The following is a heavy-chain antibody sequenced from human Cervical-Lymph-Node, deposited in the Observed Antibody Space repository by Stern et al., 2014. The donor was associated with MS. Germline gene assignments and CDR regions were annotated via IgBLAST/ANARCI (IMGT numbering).Heavy chain of an antibody. CDR1: GYSFTSYW. V-gene: IGHV5-51*01. D-gene: IGHD2-2*01. J-gene: IGHJ5*02. CDR3: ARRHCSSRRCGWFDP. Sequence: EVKLVESGAEVKKPGESLKISCKGYGYSFTSYWIGWVRQMPGKGLEWMGIINPGDSDTRYSPSFQGQVTISADKSISTAYLQWSSLKASDTAMYYCARRHCSSRRCGWFDPWGQGTLVTVSS. CDR2: INPGDSDT.